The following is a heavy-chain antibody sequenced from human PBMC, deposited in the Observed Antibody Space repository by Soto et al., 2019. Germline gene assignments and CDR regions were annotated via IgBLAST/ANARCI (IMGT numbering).Heavy chain of an antibody. D-gene: IGHD3-22*01. CDR1: VFTFSSYA. CDR3: AKLHYYDSSGSYTYSYYYGMDV. V-gene: IGHV3-23*01. CDR2: ISGSGGST. J-gene: IGHJ6*02. Sequence: WGSLRLACAASVFTFSSYAMSWVRQAPGKGLDWLQAISGSGGSTYYGDSVKGRFAISRDNSKNTLYLQMNSLRAEDTSVYYCAKLHYYDSSGSYTYSYYYGMDVWGQGTPVTVSS.